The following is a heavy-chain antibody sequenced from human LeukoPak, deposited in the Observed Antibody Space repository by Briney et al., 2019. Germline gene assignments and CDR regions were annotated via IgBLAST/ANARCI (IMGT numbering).Heavy chain of an antibody. D-gene: IGHD3-16*02. J-gene: IGHJ4*02. Sequence: SETLSLTCTVSGGSISSSSYYWGWIRQPPGKGLEWIGSIYYSGSTYYNPSLKSRVTISVDTSKNQFSLKLSSVTAADTAVYYCARQVVEYDYVWGSYRSLYYFDYWGQGTLVTVSS. CDR1: GGSISSSSYY. V-gene: IGHV4-39*01. CDR2: IYYSGST. CDR3: ARQVVEYDYVWGSYRSLYYFDY.